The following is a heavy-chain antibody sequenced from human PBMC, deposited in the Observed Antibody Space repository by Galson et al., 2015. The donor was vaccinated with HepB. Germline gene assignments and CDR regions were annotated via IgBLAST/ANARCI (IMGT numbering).Heavy chain of an antibody. V-gene: IGHV3-48*04. D-gene: IGHD6-19*01. Sequence: SLRLYCAASGFTFSTYSINWVRQAPGKGLEWVSYISSSSSTIYYAASVKGRFTISRDNAKNSLYLQMNSLRAEDTAVYYCARVNSSGWYSGDFDYWGQGTLVTVSS. CDR2: ISSSSSTI. J-gene: IGHJ4*02. CDR1: GFTFSTYS. CDR3: ARVNSSGWYSGDFDY.